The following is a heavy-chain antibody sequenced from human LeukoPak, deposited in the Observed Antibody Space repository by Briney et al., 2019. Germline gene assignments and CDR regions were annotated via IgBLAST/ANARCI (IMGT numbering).Heavy chain of an antibody. CDR3: AESESRYSSGWFDY. V-gene: IGHV1-46*01. CDR2: INPNGGST. J-gene: IGHJ4*02. D-gene: IGHD6-19*01. Sequence: ASVKVSCKASGYTFTSYYIHWVRQAPGQGLEWMGIINPNGGSTSYGQRFQGRVTMNRDTSTNIVYMELSSLRSEDTAVYYCAESESRYSSGWFDYWGQGTLVTVSS. CDR1: GYTFTSYY.